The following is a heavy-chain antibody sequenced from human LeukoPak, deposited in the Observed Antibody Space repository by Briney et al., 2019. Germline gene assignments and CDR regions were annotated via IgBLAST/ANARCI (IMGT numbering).Heavy chain of an antibody. D-gene: IGHD1-7*01. CDR2: IYYSGST. V-gene: IGHV4-61*10. Sequence: SETLSLTCTVSGGSISSGSYYWSWIRQPAGKGLEWIGYIYYSGSTNYNPSLKSRVTISVDTSKNQFSLKLSSVTAADTAVYYSAGSRTTSFDYWGQGTLVAVSS. CDR1: GGSISSGSYY. J-gene: IGHJ4*02. CDR3: AGSRTTSFDY.